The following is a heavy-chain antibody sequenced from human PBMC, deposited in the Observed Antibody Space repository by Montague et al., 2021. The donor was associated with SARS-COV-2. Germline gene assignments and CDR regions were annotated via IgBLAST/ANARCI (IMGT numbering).Heavy chain of an antibody. V-gene: IGHV3-20*04. J-gene: IGHJ4*02. CDR3: VRGFRNGPFDV. Sequence: SLRLSCAASGSTFDDYGMSWVRQGPGKGLEWVSGITRNGDSTDFADSVKGHFTISRDNAKSSLYLQTNSLRAEDTALYYCVRGFRNGPFDVWGQGTLVSVSS. D-gene: IGHD1-14*01. CDR2: ITRNGDST. CDR1: GSTFDDYG.